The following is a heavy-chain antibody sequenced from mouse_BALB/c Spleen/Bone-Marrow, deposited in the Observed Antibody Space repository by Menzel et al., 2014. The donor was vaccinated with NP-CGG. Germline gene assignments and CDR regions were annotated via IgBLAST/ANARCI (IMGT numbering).Heavy chain of an antibody. CDR1: GYTFTSSW. Sequence: QAQLQQSGSVLVRPGASVKLSCKASGYTFTSSWMHWAKQRPGQGLEWIGEIHPNSGNTNYNEKFKGKATLTVDTSSSTAYVDLSSLTSEDSAVYYCAREKIYGNYLWYFDVWGAGTTVTVSS. V-gene: IGHV1S130*01. CDR3: AREKIYGNYLWYFDV. J-gene: IGHJ1*01. CDR2: IHPNSGNT. D-gene: IGHD2-1*01.